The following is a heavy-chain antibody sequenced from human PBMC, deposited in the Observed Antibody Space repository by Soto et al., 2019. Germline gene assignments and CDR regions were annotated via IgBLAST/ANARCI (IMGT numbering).Heavy chain of an antibody. Sequence: QITLKESGPTLVKPTQTLTLTCTFSGFSLSTSGVGVGWIRQPPGKALELLALIYWDDDKRYSPSLKSRLTITKDTAKNPVVLTMTNMDPVDTATYYCAHWWWGGEFQHWGQGAMVIVSS. CDR3: AHWWWGGEFQH. CDR1: GFSLSTSGVG. V-gene: IGHV2-5*02. CDR2: IYWDDDK. J-gene: IGHJ1*01. D-gene: IGHD2-21*01.